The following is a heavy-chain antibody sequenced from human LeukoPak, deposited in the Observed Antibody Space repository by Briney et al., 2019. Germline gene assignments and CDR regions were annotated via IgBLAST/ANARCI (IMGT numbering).Heavy chain of an antibody. V-gene: IGHV3-53*01. D-gene: IGHD6-13*01. CDR1: GFTVSSNY. CDR2: IYSGGST. CDR3: ARRKRSWYYFDY. J-gene: IGHJ4*02. Sequence: PGGSLRLSCAASGFTVSSNYMSWVRQAPGKGLEWVSVIYSGGSTYYADSVKGRFTISRDNSKNTLYLQVNSLRAEDTAVYYCARRKRSWYYFDYWGQGTLVTVSS.